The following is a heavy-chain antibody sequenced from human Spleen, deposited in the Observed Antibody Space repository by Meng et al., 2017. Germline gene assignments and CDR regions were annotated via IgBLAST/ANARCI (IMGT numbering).Heavy chain of an antibody. CDR1: GGSISSGGYY. J-gene: IGHJ4*02. CDR3: ARDKRSEYYYDSSGYHFDY. CDR2: IYYSGST. D-gene: IGHD3-22*01. Sequence: SETLSLTCTVSGGSISSGGYYWGWIRQHPGKGLEWIGYIYYSGSTYYNPSLKSRVTISVDTSKNQFSLKLSSVTAEDTAVYYCARDKRSEYYYDSSGYHFDYWGQGTLVTVSS. V-gene: IGHV4-31*03.